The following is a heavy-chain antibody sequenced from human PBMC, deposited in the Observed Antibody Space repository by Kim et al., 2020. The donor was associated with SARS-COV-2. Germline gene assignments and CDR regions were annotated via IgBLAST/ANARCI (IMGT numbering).Heavy chain of an antibody. CDR1: GYSISSGYY. D-gene: IGHD3-3*01. V-gene: IGHV4-38-2*02. CDR3: ARRYDFWSGYYWTTATWYFDY. J-gene: IGHJ4*02. CDR2: IYHSGST. Sequence: SETLSLTCTVSGYSISSGYYWGWIRQPPGKGLEWIGSIYHSGSTYYNPSLKSRVTISVDTSKNQFSLKLSSVTAADTAVYYCARRYDFWSGYYWTTATWYFDYWGQGTLVTVSS.